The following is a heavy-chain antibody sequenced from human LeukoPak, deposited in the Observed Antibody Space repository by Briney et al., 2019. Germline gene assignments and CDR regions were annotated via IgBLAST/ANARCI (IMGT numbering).Heavy chain of an antibody. V-gene: IGHV3-7*05. J-gene: IGHJ4*02. CDR3: ARKSSYGSA. D-gene: IGHD5-18*01. CDR1: GFTFSSYW. CDR2: IKQDGSDK. Sequence: GGSLRLSCAASGFTFSSYWMSWVRQAPGKGLEWVANIKQDGSDKYYVDSVKGRFTISRDNAENSLSLQMNSLRAEDTAVYYCARKSSYGSAWGQGTLVTVSS.